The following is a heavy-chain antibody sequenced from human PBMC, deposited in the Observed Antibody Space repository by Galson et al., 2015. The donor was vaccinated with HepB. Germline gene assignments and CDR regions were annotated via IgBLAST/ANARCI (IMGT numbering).Heavy chain of an antibody. CDR2: ISNNGVGT. CDR3: VKEDILAGFLVGNFHV. CDR1: GFNFNYYA. Sequence: SLRLSCAASGFNFNYYAMHWVRQAPGKGLEYLSGISNNGVGTHYADSVKGRFTISRDNFKKNLNLQMSSLRTEDTAVYYCVKEDILAGFLVGNFHVWGQGTMVTVSS. D-gene: IGHD3-9*01. J-gene: IGHJ3*01. V-gene: IGHV3-64D*06.